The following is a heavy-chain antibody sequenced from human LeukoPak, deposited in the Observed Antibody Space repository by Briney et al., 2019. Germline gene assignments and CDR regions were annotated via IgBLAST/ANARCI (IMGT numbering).Heavy chain of an antibody. CDR2: ISAYNGNT. CDR3: ARRSSGYRDDY. D-gene: IGHD3-22*01. CDR1: GYTFSSYG. Sequence: GASVKVSCKASGYTFSSYGFSWVRQAPGQGLEWMGWISAYNGNTNYAQKLQGRVTMTTDTSTSTAYMELRSLRSDDTAVYYCARRSSGYRDDYWGQGTLVTVSS. J-gene: IGHJ4*02. V-gene: IGHV1-18*01.